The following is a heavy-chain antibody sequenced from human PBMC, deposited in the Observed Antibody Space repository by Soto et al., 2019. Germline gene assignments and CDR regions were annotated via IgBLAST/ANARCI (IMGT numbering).Heavy chain of an antibody. J-gene: IGHJ3*02. CDR3: AREEYGSGTEGDAFDI. CDR2: IIPIFGTA. V-gene: IGHV1-69*13. D-gene: IGHD3-10*01. Sequence: SVKVSCKASGYTFTSYAISWVRQAPGQGLEWMGGIIPIFGTANYAQKFQGRVTITADESTSTAYMELSSLRSEDTAVYYCAREEYGSGTEGDAFDIWGQGTMVTVSS. CDR1: GYTFTSYA.